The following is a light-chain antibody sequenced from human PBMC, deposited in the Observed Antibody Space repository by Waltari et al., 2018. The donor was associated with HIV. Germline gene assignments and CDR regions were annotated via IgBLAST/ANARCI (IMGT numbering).Light chain of an antibody. CDR2: YND. J-gene: IGLJ3*02. CDR3: AAWDDSLMGV. V-gene: IGLV1-44*01. CDR1: SSNFGSNT. Sequence: QSVLTQPPSASGTPGQRVTISCSGCSSNFGSNTVNWYQQLPGTSPKLLIYYNDQRPSGVPDRFSGSKSGTSASLAISGLQSEDEADYYCAAWDDSLMGVFGGGTRLTVL.